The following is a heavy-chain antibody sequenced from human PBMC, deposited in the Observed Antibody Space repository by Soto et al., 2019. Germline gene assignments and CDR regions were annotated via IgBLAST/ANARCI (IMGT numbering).Heavy chain of an antibody. D-gene: IGHD6-19*01. CDR2: IYYSGST. V-gene: IGHV4-59*01. J-gene: IGHJ6*02. CDR1: GGSISSYY. CDR3: ARGGSGVPRAYYGMDV. Sequence: SETLSLTCTVSGGSISSYYWSWIRQPPGKGLEWIGYIYYSGSTNYNPSLKSRVTISVDTSKNQFSLKLSSVTAADTAVYYCARGGSGVPRAYYGMDVWGQGTTVTVSS.